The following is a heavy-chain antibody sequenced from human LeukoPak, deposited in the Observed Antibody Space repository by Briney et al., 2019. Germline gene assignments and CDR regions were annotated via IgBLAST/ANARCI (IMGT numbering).Heavy chain of an antibody. J-gene: IGHJ3*02. CDR1: GGSITTHY. V-gene: IGHV4-4*07. Sequence: PSEALSLTCTVSGGSITTHYWSWIRQPAGREVEWIGRVYNTGSTKYNPSLESRVTMSVDTSSNRFSLRLRSVTAADTAVYYCARDLLGDYGTFDIWGQGAMVTVSS. CDR3: ARDLLGDYGTFDI. CDR2: VYNTGST. D-gene: IGHD4-17*01.